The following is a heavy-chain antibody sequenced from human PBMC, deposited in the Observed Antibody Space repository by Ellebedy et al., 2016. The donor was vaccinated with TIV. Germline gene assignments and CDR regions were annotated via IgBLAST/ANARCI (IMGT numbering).Heavy chain of an antibody. D-gene: IGHD5-18*01. J-gene: IGHJ5*01. V-gene: IGHV4-34*01. CDR1: GEAFNFYF. CDR3: ARHRGTSMTTGFASFDS. Sequence: SETLSLTCGVSGEAFNFYFWSWIRQPPGKGLEWIGEINHHSGTTNFNPSLKSRVTISQDTSRRQFSLKLDSMTAADAGVYYYARHRGTSMTTGFASFDSWGQGTLVTVSS. CDR2: INHHSGTT.